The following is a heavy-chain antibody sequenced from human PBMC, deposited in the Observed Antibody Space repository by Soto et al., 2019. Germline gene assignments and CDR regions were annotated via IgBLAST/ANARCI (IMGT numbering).Heavy chain of an antibody. J-gene: IGHJ6*02. Sequence: SQTPSLTCAISGDSVSSNSAAWNWIRQSPSRGLEWLGRTYYRSKWYNDYAVSVKGRITINPDTSKNQFSLQLNSVTPEDTAVYYCASSGTGYSSSWSDYYYGMDVWGQGTTVTVSS. V-gene: IGHV6-1*01. D-gene: IGHD6-13*01. CDR3: ASSGTGYSSSWSDYYYGMDV. CDR1: GDSVSSNSAA. CDR2: TYYRSKWYN.